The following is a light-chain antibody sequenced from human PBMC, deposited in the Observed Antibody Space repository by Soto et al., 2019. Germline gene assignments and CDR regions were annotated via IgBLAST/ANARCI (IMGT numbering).Light chain of an antibody. CDR1: QSLVYSDGNTY. V-gene: IGKV2-30*01. CDR2: KIS. CDR3: MQGTHWPLT. J-gene: IGKJ5*01. Sequence: VVMTQSPLSLPVTLGQPASISCRSSQSLVYSDGNTYLNWFQQRPGQSPRRLIYKISNRDSGVPDRFSGSGSGTDFTLKISRVEAEDVGVSYCMQGTHWPLTFGQGTRLEIK.